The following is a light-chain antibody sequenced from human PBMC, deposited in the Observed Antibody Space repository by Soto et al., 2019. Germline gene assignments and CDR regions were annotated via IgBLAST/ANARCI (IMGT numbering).Light chain of an antibody. CDR3: QQYGSSPPLT. V-gene: IGKV4-1*01. Sequence: DIVMTQSPDSLAVSLGERATINCKSSQSVFYSPNNKNYLAWYQQKPGQAPRLLIYGASSRATGIPDRFSGSGSGTDFTLTISRLEPEDFAVYYCQQYGSSPPLTFGGGTKVEIK. CDR2: GAS. CDR1: QSVFYSPNNKNY. J-gene: IGKJ4*01.